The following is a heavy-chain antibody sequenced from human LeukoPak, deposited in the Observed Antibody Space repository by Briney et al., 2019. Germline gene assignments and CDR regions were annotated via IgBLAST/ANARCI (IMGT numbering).Heavy chain of an antibody. CDR2: IHTSGST. D-gene: IGHD2-15*01. V-gene: IGHV4-61*02. CDR1: GGSISGTSYY. Sequence: SETLSLTCTVSGGSISGTSYYWNWIRQPAGKGLEWIGRIHTSGSTNYNPSLKSRVTISVDTSKNQFSLKLNSVTAADTAVYYCARDPAYCSGGSCYGGWFDPWGQGTLVTVSS. CDR3: ARDPAYCSGGSCYGGWFDP. J-gene: IGHJ5*02.